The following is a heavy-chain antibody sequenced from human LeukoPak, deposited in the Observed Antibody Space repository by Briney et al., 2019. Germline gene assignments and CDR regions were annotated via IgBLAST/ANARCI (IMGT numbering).Heavy chain of an antibody. Sequence: SQTLSLTCTVSGGSISSDNYQWSWIRQPPGKGLEWIGYINHSGSTYYNPSLKSRVTISVDTSKNQFSLKLSSVTAADTAMYYCARYGSGSTWFDPWGQGTLVTVSS. CDR1: GGSISSDNYQ. V-gene: IGHV4-30-4*01. J-gene: IGHJ5*02. D-gene: IGHD3-10*01. CDR2: INHSGST. CDR3: ARYGSGSTWFDP.